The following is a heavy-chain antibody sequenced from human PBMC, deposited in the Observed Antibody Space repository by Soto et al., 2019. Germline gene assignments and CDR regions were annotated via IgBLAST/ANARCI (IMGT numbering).Heavy chain of an antibody. CDR2: ISSSGSTI. CDR1: GFTFSDYY. V-gene: IGHV3-11*01. J-gene: IGHJ6*03. D-gene: IGHD3-10*01. CDR3: ARAATMVRGAALYYYYYMDA. Sequence: GGSLRLSCAASGFTFSDYYMSWIRQAPGKGLEWVSYISSSGSTIYYADSVKGRFTISRDNAKNSLYLQMNSLRAEDTAVYYCARAATMVRGAALYYYYYMDAWGKGTTVTVSS.